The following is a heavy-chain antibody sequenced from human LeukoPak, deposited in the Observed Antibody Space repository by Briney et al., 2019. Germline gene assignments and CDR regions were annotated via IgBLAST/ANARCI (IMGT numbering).Heavy chain of an antibody. D-gene: IGHD2-2*01. Sequence: SETLSLTCIVSGGSISSSSYYWGWIRQPPGKGLEWIGSIFYSGNTYYNPSLKSRVTISVDTSKNQFSLKLSSVIAADTAVYYCARDLGYCPTTGCYQSRFDPWGQGTLVTVSS. CDR3: ARDLGYCPTTGCYQSRFDP. J-gene: IGHJ5*02. CDR1: GGSISSSSYY. V-gene: IGHV4-39*07. CDR2: IFYSGNT.